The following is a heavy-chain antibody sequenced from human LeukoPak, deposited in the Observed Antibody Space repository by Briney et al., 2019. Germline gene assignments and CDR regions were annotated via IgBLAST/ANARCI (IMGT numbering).Heavy chain of an antibody. V-gene: IGHV4-39*02. CDR3: ASPHGGDYGAGSYYNEVDF. CDR1: RGSISNSSYY. D-gene: IGHD3-10*01. CDR2: IYYSGST. Sequence: WGTLSHTRTVSRGSISNSSYYGGWIRHPPGKALEWIGSIYYSGSTYYNPPLKSRVPISVNTSQNHFFLKQSPVTAADSGVYLCASPHGGDYGAGSYYNEVDFWGQGTLVTVSS. J-gene: IGHJ4*02.